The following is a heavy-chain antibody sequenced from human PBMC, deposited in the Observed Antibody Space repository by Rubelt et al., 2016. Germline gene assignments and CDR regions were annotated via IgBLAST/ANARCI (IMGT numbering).Heavy chain of an antibody. D-gene: IGHD5-12*01. J-gene: IGHJ4*02. CDR1: GGSFSGYY. CDR2: INQSGST. V-gene: IGHV4-34*01. CDR3: ATGHATNGADY. Sequence: QVQLQQWGAGLLKPSETLSLTCAVYGGSFSGYYWSWIRQPPGKGLAWIGEINQSGSTTYNPSLKSRVTISVDTAKNQFSRKLSSVTAADTAVYYCATGHATNGADYWGQGTLVTVSS.